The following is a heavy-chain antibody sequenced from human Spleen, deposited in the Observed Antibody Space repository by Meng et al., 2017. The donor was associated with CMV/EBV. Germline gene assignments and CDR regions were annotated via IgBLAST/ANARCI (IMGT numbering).Heavy chain of an antibody. J-gene: IGHJ6*02. CDR1: GGSINGFY. CDR3: ARRSYSYYGMDV. V-gene: IGHV4-59*01. CDR2: ISDSGST. D-gene: IGHD2-21*01. Sequence: SETLSLTCTVSGGSINGFYWNWIRQSPGRGLEWIGFISDSGSTTYTPSLKNRVTISADMSKNAFSLNLRSVTAADTAVYYCARRSYSYYGMDVWGPGSTVTVSS.